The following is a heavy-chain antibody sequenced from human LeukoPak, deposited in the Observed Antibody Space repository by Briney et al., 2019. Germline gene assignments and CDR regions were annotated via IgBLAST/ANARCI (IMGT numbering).Heavy chain of an antibody. D-gene: IGHD5-18*01. J-gene: IGHJ4*02. CDR1: GFTFSSYS. CDR3: AKGNGYSYGRYYFDY. CDR2: ITASGGNT. V-gene: IGHV3-23*01. Sequence: GGSLRLSCAASGFTFSSYSMGWVRQAPGKGLEWVSAITASGGNTYYADSVKGRFTISRDNSKNTLYLQVNSLRAEDTAVYYCAKGNGYSYGRYYFDYWGQGTLVTVSS.